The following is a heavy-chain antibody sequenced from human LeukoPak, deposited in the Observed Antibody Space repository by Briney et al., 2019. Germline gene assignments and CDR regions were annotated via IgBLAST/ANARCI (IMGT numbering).Heavy chain of an antibody. Sequence: GASVKVSCKVSGYTFTELSMHWVRQAPGKGLEWMGGFDPEDGETIYAQKFQGRVTMTEDTSTDTAYMELGSLRSEDTAAYYCATGSQYYYDSSGYYNAFDIWGQGTMVTVSS. CDR3: ATGSQYYYDSSGYYNAFDI. CDR2: FDPEDGET. V-gene: IGHV1-24*01. D-gene: IGHD3-22*01. J-gene: IGHJ3*02. CDR1: GYTFTELS.